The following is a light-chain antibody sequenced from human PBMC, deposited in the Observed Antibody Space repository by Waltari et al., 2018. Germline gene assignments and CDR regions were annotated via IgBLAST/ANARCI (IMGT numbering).Light chain of an antibody. V-gene: IGKV1-5*03. CDR3: QEYDTLPVT. CDR1: QSVKNN. Sequence: DIQMTQSPFTLSASVGHRVTLTCRASQSVKNNLACYHQKPGKAPKVLLHKASRLESGVPSRFSGSVYGTEFTLTISSLQPDDFATYYCQEYDTLPVTFGGGTKVEIK. CDR2: KAS. J-gene: IGKJ4*01.